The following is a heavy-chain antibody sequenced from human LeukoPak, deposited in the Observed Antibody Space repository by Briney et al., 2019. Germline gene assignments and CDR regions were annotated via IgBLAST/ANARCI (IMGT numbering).Heavy chain of an antibody. CDR2: ISYSGSS. J-gene: IGHJ6*02. CDR1: GDSFSSGNYY. D-gene: IGHD2-15*01. V-gene: IGHV4-30-4*01. Sequence: SSETLSLTCTVSGDSFSSGNYYWSWLRQPPGKGLEWIGYISYSGSSYYNPSLKSRVTISVDTSKNQFSLKLSSVTAADTAVYYCARQTPVTLYNYYYGMDVWGQGTTVTVSS. CDR3: ARQTPVTLYNYYYGMDV.